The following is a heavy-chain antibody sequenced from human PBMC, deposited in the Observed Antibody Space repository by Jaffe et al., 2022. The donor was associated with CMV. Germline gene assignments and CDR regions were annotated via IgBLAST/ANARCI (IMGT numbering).Heavy chain of an antibody. Sequence: EVQLVESGGGLVQPGGSLRLSCAASGFTFSSYSMNWVRQAPGKGLEWVSYISSSSSTIYYADSVKGRFTISRDNAKNSLYLQMNSLRDEDTAVYYCAREGGGWLLSYYYYYGMDVWGQGTTVTVSS. CDR3: AREGGGWLLSYYYYYGMDV. V-gene: IGHV3-48*02. D-gene: IGHD3-3*01. CDR1: GFTFSSYS. CDR2: ISSSSSTI. J-gene: IGHJ6*02.